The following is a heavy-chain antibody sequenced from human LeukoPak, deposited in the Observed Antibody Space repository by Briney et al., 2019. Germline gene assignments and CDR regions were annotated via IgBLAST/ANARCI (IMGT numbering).Heavy chain of an antibody. V-gene: IGHV4-34*01. J-gene: IGHJ5*02. D-gene: IGHD3-3*01. CDR2: IYYSGST. CDR1: GGSFSGYY. Sequence: PSETLSLTCAVYGGSFSGYYWSWIRQPPGKGLEWIGSIYYSGSTYYNPSLKSRVTISVDTSKNQFSLKLSSVTAADTAVYYCARDLRFLEWLHWFDPWGQGTLVTVSS. CDR3: ARDLRFLEWLHWFDP.